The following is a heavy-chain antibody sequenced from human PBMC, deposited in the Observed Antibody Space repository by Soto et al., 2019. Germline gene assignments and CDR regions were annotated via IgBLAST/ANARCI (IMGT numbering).Heavy chain of an antibody. J-gene: IGHJ6*03. Sequence: ASVKVSCKASGYSFTSYGISWVRQAPGQGLEWMGWISAYNGNTNYAQNLQGRVTMTTDTSTSTAYMELRSLRSDDTAVYYCARVKCSGGSCYSSYYYYYMDVWGKGTTVTVSS. CDR1: GYSFTSYG. CDR3: ARVKCSGGSCYSSYYYYYMDV. CDR2: ISAYNGNT. D-gene: IGHD2-15*01. V-gene: IGHV1-18*01.